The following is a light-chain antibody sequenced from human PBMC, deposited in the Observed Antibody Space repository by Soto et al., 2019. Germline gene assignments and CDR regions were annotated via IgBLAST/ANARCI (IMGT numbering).Light chain of an antibody. V-gene: IGLV2-14*03. J-gene: IGLJ2*01. CDR3: SSFTSSDTLVV. CDR2: DVS. Sequence: QSALTQPASVSGSPGQSITISCTGTSSDVGGYNFVSWYQNHPAKAPKLMIYDVSNRPSGVSNRFSGSKSGNTASLTISGLQAEDEAHYYCSSFTSSDTLVVFGGGTKLTVL. CDR1: SSDVGGYNF.